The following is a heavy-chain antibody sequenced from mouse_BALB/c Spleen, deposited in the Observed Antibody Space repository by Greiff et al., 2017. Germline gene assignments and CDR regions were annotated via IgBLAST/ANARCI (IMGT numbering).Heavy chain of an antibody. D-gene: IGHD2-3*01. CDR3: ARWLLRGYYFDY. J-gene: IGHJ2*01. V-gene: IGHV3-2*02. Sequence: EVKLQESGPGLVKPSQSLSLTCTVTGYSITSDYAWNWIRQFPGNKLEWMGYISYSGSTSYNPSLKSRISITRDTSKNQFFLQLNSVTTEDTATYYCARWLLRGYYFDYWGQGTTLTVSS. CDR1: GYSITSDYA. CDR2: ISYSGST.